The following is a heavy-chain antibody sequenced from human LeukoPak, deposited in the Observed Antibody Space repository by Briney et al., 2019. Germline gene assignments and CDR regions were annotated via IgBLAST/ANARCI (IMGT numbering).Heavy chain of an antibody. CDR3: ARGQNSFDP. Sequence: ASVKVSCKTSGYTFTTYGVSWVRQAPGQGLEWAGWINPYDGATQYAQKLQGRVTLTTDTSTNTAYMDLRSLRSDDTAIYYCARGQNSFDPWGQGTLVTVSS. CDR2: INPYDGAT. J-gene: IGHJ5*02. CDR1: GYTFTTYG. V-gene: IGHV1-18*01.